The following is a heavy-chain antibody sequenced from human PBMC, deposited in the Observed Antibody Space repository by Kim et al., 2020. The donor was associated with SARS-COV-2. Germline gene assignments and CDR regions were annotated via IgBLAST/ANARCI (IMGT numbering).Heavy chain of an antibody. D-gene: IGHD7-27*01. Sequence: GGSLRLSCTASGFTFSNYAMTWVRHVAGEGLQWISSISHNGASTHSADSLKGRFTISRDNSESTVFLQMDRLAAEDTGIYYCAKNGRLGVIDSWGQGTLVTVSS. V-gene: IGHV3-23*01. J-gene: IGHJ4*02. CDR2: ISHNGAST. CDR1: GFTFSNYA. CDR3: AKNGRLGVIDS.